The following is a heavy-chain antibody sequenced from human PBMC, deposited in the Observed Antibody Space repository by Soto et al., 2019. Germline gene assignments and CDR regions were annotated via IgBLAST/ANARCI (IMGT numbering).Heavy chain of an antibody. CDR3: ARGELNYYDSSDPSRDAFDI. CDR2: IIPIFGTA. CDR1: GYMFINYG. D-gene: IGHD3-22*01. J-gene: IGHJ3*02. V-gene: IGHV1-69*13. Sequence: GASVKVSCKASGYMFINYGISWVRQAPGQGLEWMGGIIPIFGTANYAQKFQGRVTITADESTSTAYMELSSLRSEDTAVYYCARGELNYYDSSDPSRDAFDIWGQGTMVTVSS.